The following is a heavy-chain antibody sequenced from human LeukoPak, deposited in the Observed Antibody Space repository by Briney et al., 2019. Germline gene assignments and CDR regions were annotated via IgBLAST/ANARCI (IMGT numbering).Heavy chain of an antibody. D-gene: IGHD3-22*01. Sequence: ASVKVSCKASGYTFTGYYTHWVQQAPGQGLEWMGWINPNSGGTNYAQKFQGRVTMTRDTSISTAYMELSRLRSDDTAVYYCARDRHYYDSSGCLDVWGKGTTVTVSS. CDR1: GYTFTGYY. CDR3: ARDRHYYDSSGCLDV. J-gene: IGHJ6*04. V-gene: IGHV1-2*02. CDR2: INPNSGGT.